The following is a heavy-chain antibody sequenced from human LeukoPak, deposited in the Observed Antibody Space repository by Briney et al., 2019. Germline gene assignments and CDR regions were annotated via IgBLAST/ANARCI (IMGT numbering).Heavy chain of an antibody. D-gene: IGHD6-13*01. J-gene: IGHJ5*02. CDR2: INHSGST. V-gene: IGHV4-34*01. CDR1: GGSFSDYY. Sequence: SETLSLTCAVYGGSFSDYYWSWIRQPPGKGLEWIGEINHSGSTNYNPSLKSRVTISVDTSKNQFSLKLSSVTAADTAVYYCARAGSSSWYRYAWFDPWGQGTLVTVSS. CDR3: ARAGSSSWYRYAWFDP.